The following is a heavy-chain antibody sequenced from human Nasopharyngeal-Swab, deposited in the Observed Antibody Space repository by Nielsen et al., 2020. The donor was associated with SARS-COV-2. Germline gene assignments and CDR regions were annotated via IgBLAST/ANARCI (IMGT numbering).Heavy chain of an antibody. CDR2: LGVGGGPT. V-gene: IGHV3-23*01. CDR3: AKSPWTYSSGWFDY. Sequence: GGSLRLSCSASGFSFSTHAMTWIRQAPGKGLEWVSSLGVGGGPTYYADSAKGRFTISRDNSKNTLYLQMNSLRAEDTAVYYCAKSPWTYSSGWFDYWGQGTLVTVSS. J-gene: IGHJ5*01. D-gene: IGHD6-19*01. CDR1: GFSFSTHA.